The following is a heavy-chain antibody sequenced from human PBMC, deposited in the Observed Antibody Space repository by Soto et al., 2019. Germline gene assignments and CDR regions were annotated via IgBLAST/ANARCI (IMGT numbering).Heavy chain of an antibody. CDR1: GFTFTRYI. CDR2: ISSTTNYI. Sequence: GGSLRLSCAASGFTFTRYIMNWVRQAPGKGLEWVSSISSTTNYIYYGDSMKGRFTISRDNAKNSLYLEMNSLRAEDTAVYYCARESEDLTSNFDYWGQGTLVNV. CDR3: ARESEDLTSNFDY. J-gene: IGHJ4*02. V-gene: IGHV3-21*06.